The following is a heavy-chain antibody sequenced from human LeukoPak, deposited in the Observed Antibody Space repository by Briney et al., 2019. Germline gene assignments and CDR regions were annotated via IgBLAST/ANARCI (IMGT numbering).Heavy chain of an antibody. D-gene: IGHD4-17*01. CDR2: IYHSGST. CDR1: GGSISSSNW. J-gene: IGHJ4*02. Sequence: SETLSLTCAVSGGSISSSNWWSWVRQPPGKGLEWIGEIYHSGSTNYNPSLKSRVTISVDTSKIQFSLKLSSVTAADTAVYYCARAVSASTVYYFDYWGQGTLVTVSS. V-gene: IGHV4-4*02. CDR3: ARAVSASTVYYFDY.